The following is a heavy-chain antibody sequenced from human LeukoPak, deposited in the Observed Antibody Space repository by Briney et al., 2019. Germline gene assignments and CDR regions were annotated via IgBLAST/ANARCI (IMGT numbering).Heavy chain of an antibody. CDR2: ITFSSSHI. D-gene: IGHD3-10*01. CDR1: GFTFSSYS. J-gene: IGHJ5*02. Sequence: GGSLRLSCAASGFTFSSYSMNWVRQAPGRGLECVSSITFSSSHIYYADSVKGRFTISRDNTKDSLYLQMNSLRAEDTAIYYCARGPQFSGPGWFDPWGQGTLVTVSS. CDR3: ARGPQFSGPGWFDP. V-gene: IGHV3-21*01.